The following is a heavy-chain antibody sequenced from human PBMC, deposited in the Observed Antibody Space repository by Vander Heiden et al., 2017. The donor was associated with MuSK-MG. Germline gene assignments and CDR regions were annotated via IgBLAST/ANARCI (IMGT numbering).Heavy chain of an antibody. CDR1: GYTFTTYY. CDR2: INPSGGST. Sequence: QVQLVQSGPEVKKPGASVKISCKASGYTFTTYYMHWVRQAPGQGLEWMGIINPSGGSTSYAQKFQGRVTMTRDTSTSTVYMELSSLKSEDTAVYYCATTATVEDYWGQGTPVTVS. J-gene: IGHJ4*02. CDR3: ATTATVEDY. V-gene: IGHV1-46*01. D-gene: IGHD4-17*01.